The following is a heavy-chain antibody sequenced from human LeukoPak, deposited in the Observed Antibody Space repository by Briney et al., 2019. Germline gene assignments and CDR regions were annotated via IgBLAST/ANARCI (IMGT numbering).Heavy chain of an antibody. Sequence: AVKVSCKASGGTFSSYAISWVRQAPGQGLEWMGGIIPIFGTANYAQKFQGRVTITADKSTSTAYMELSSLRSEDTAVYYCARGRYCSGGSCYPEDYWGQGTLVTVSS. V-gene: IGHV1-69*06. CDR3: ARGRYCSGGSCYPEDY. J-gene: IGHJ4*02. D-gene: IGHD2-15*01. CDR2: IIPIFGTA. CDR1: GGTFSSYA.